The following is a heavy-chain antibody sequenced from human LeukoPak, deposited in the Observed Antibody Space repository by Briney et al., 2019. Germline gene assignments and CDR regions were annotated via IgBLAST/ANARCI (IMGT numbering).Heavy chain of an antibody. J-gene: IGHJ4*02. V-gene: IGHV3-23*01. CDR1: GFTFSSPA. D-gene: IGHD3-10*01. CDR2: ITPSGDGT. CDR3: ASQLWFGELR. Sequence: GGSLRLSCAASGFTFSSPAMSWVRQAPGKGLEWVSSITPSGDGTYYAASVKGRFTISRDNAKNSLYLQMNSLRAEDTAVYYCASQLWFGELRWGQGTLVTVSS.